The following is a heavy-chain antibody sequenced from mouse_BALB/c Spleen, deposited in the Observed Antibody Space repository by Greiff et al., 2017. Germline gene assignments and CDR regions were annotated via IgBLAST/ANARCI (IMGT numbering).Heavy chain of an antibody. CDR2: ISDGGSYT. CDR3: AREGVTTNYYAMDY. J-gene: IGHJ4*01. Sequence: EVQLVESGGGLVKPGGSLKLSCAASGFTFSDYYMYWVRQTPEKRLEWVATISDGGSYTYYPDSVKGRFTISSDNAKNNLYLQMSSLKSEDTAMYYCAREGVTTNYYAMDYWGQGTSVTVSS. D-gene: IGHD2-2*01. CDR1: GFTFSDYY. V-gene: IGHV5-4*02.